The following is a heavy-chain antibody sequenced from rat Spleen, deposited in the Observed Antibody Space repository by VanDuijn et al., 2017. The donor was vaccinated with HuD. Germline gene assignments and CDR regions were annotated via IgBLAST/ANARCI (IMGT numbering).Heavy chain of an antibody. CDR3: AFNNYDWFAY. D-gene: IGHD1-10*01. J-gene: IGHJ3*01. V-gene: IGHV6-6*01. CDR1: GFTFSTAW. Sequence: EVQILESGGGLVRPGNSLKLSCATSGFTFSTAWMYWYRQFPEKRLEWVARIKARSNNYATDYTESVKGRFTISRDDSKSSIYLQMNNLKEEDTAIYYCAFNNYDWFAYWGQGTLVTVSS. CDR2: IKARSNNYAT.